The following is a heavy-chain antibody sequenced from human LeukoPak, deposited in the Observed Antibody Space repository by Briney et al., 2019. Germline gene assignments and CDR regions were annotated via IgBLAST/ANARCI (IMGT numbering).Heavy chain of an antibody. V-gene: IGHV3-23*01. J-gene: IGHJ4*02. CDR1: GFTFSSYA. D-gene: IGHD3-10*01. CDR2: ISGSGGST. CDR3: AKAVLLRFGELLPSPYFDY. Sequence: GGSLRLSCAASGFTFSSYAMSWVRQAPGKGLEWVSAISGSGGSTYYADSVKGRFTISRDNSKNTLYLQMNSLRAEDTAVYYCAKAVLLRFGELLPSPYFDYWDQGTLVTVSS.